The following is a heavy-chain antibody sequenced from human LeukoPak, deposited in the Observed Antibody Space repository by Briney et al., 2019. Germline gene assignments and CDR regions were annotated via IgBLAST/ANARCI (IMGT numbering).Heavy chain of an antibody. CDR3: AKDIASGYIPVDAFDI. Sequence: GRSLRLSCAASGFTFDDYAMHWVRQAPGKGLEWVSGISWNSGSIGYADSVKGRFTISRDNAKNSLYLQMNSLRAEDTALYYCAKDIASGYIPVDAFDIWGQGTMVTVSS. J-gene: IGHJ3*02. D-gene: IGHD3-22*01. CDR2: ISWNSGSI. V-gene: IGHV3-9*01. CDR1: GFTFDDYA.